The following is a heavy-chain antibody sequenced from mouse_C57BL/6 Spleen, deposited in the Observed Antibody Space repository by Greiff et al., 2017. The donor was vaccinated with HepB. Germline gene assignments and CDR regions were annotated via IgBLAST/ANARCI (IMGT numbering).Heavy chain of an antibody. V-gene: IGHV5-17*01. CDR1: GFTFSDYG. Sequence: EVQGVESGGGLVKPGGSLKLSCAASGFTFSDYGMHWVRQAPEKGLEWVAYISSGSSTIYYADTVKGRFTITRDNAKNTLFLQMTSLRSEDTAVYYCARRGDYAMDDWGQGTSVTVSS. J-gene: IGHJ4*01. CDR3: ARRGDYAMDD. CDR2: ISSGSSTI.